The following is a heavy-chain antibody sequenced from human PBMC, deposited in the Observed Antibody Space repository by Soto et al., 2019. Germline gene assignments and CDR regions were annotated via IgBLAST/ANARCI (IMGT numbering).Heavy chain of an antibody. J-gene: IGHJ4*01. V-gene: IGHV2-5*01. Sequence: QITLKESGPTLVRPAQTLTLTCDFSGFPLSTYHMGVAWIRQPPGKALEWLALLYWYDDKRYSPSLTDRLAISKDTSNNQVVLTITNIDPGDSATYFCAHAGDYDLLTFDHWGPGTLVTVSS. CDR2: LYWYDDK. D-gene: IGHD4-17*01. CDR3: AHAGDYDLLTFDH. CDR1: GFPLSTYHMG.